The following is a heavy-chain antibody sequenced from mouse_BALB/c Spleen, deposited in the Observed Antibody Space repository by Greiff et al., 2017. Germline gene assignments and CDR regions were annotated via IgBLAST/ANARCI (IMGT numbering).Heavy chain of an antibody. D-gene: IGHD2-14*01. J-gene: IGHJ4*01. CDR3: AREGRYDDYYSMDY. CDR2: ISYSGST. V-gene: IGHV3-8*02. CDR1: GDSITSGY. Sequence: DVMLVESGPSLVKPSQTLSLTCSVTGDSITSGYWNWIRKFPGNKLEYMGYISYSGSTYYNPSLKSRISITRDTSKNQYYLQLNSVTTEDTATYYCAREGRYDDYYSMDYWGQGTSVTVSS.